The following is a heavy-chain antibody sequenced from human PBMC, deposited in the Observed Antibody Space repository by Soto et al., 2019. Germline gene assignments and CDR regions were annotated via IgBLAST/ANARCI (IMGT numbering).Heavy chain of an antibody. CDR3: AKGVVSWFDP. V-gene: IGHV3-23*01. CDR2: ISGSGGST. J-gene: IGHJ5*02. Sequence: GGSLRLSCAASGVTFSSYSMNWVRQAPGKGLEWVSAISGSGGSTYYADSVKGRFTISRDNSKNTLYLQMNSLRAEDTAVYYCAKGVVSWFDPWGQGTLVTVSS. CDR1: GVTFSSYS.